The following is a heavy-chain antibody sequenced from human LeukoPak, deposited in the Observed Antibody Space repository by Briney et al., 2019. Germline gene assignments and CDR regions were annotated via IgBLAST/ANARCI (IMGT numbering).Heavy chain of an antibody. CDR3: ARWGTYASTSNWFDP. Sequence: SETLSLTCTVSGGSISSSSYYWGWFRQPPGKGLEWIGNIYYSGSTYYNPSLKSRVTISVDTSKNQFSLKLSSVTAADTAVYYCARWGTYASTSNWFDPWGQGTLVTVSS. CDR1: GGSISSSSYY. D-gene: IGHD2-2*01. CDR2: IYYSGST. V-gene: IGHV4-39*07. J-gene: IGHJ5*02.